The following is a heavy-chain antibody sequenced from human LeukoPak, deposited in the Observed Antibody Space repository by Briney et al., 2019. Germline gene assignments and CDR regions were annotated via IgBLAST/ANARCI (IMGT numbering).Heavy chain of an antibody. CDR2: ISRSSSYI. D-gene: IGHD6-19*01. V-gene: IGHV3-21*01. J-gene: IGHJ4*02. CDR1: GFTFRSYS. CDR3: ARDLSIAVAGTRFGC. Sequence: GGSLRLSCAASGFTFRSYSMNWVRQAPAKGLEWVSSISRSSSYIYYADSVKGRFTISRDNAKNSLDLQMNSLRAEDTAVYYCARDLSIAVAGTRFGCWVQGTLVTVSS.